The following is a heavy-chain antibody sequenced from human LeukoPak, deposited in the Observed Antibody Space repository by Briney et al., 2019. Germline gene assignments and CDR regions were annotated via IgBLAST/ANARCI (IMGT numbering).Heavy chain of an antibody. CDR1: GFTFSSYA. D-gene: IGHD3-22*01. V-gene: IGHV3-48*04. CDR3: ARAAHYYDSGGFLPEAFDV. Sequence: SGGSLRLSCAASGFTFSSYAMHWVRQAPGKGLEWVSGISWNSATIGYADSVKGRFTISRDNARNSLYLQMNSLRAEDTAVYYCARAAHYYDSGGFLPEAFDVWGQGTMVTVSS. CDR2: ISWNSATI. J-gene: IGHJ3*01.